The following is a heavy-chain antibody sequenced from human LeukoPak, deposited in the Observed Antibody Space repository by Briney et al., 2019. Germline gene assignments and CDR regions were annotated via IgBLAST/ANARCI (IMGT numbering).Heavy chain of an antibody. J-gene: IGHJ4*02. CDR1: GGSISSYY. CDR2: IYYSGST. Sequence: KTSETLSLTCTVPGGSISSYYWSWIRQPPGKGLEWIGYIYYSGSTNYNPSLKSRVTISVDTSKNQFSLKLSSVTAADTAVYYCARVGYSSGWYRTEDYFDYWGQGTLVTVSS. D-gene: IGHD6-19*01. CDR3: ARVGYSSGWYRTEDYFDY. V-gene: IGHV4-59*01.